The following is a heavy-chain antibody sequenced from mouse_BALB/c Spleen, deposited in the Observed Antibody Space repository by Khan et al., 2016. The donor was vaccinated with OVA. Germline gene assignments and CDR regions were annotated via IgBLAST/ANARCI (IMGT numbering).Heavy chain of an antibody. V-gene: IGHV1-4*01. CDR3: AREGAYYRSDGWFAY. CDR1: GYTFTTYT. Sequence: VQLQESGAELARPGASVKMSCKASGYTFTTYTIHWVKQRPGQGLEWIGYIIPSNDYTNYNQKFKDRATLTADKSSSTAYMQLSSLTSEDSAFYCCAREGAYYRSDGWFAYWGQGTLVTVSA. CDR2: IIPSNDYT. D-gene: IGHD2-14*01. J-gene: IGHJ3*01.